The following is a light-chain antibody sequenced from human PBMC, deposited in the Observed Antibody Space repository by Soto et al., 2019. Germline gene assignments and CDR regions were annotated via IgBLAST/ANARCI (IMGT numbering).Light chain of an antibody. V-gene: IGLV2-14*01. CDR2: DVS. J-gene: IGLJ1*01. CDR3: SSYTSSSTDYV. CDR1: SSDVGGYNY. Sequence: QSALTQPASLSGSPGQSITISCTGTSSDVGGYNYVSWYQQHPGKAPKLMIYDVSNRPSGVSNRFSGSKSGNTASLTISGLQAEDEADYYCSSYTSSSTDYVFGTGTKVTV.